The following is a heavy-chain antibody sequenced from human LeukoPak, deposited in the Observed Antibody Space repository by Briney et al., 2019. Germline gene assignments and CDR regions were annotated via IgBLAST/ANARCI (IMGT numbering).Heavy chain of an antibody. CDR1: GFTFSSYW. Sequence: SGGSLRLSCAASGFTFSSYWMSWVRQAPGKGLKWVANIKQDGSEKYYVDSVKGRFTISRDNAKNSLYLQMNSLRAEDTAVYYCARVVSGYYRYYFDYWGQGTLVTVSS. J-gene: IGHJ4*02. CDR3: ARVVSGYYRYYFDY. CDR2: IKQDGSEK. V-gene: IGHV3-7*01. D-gene: IGHD3-22*01.